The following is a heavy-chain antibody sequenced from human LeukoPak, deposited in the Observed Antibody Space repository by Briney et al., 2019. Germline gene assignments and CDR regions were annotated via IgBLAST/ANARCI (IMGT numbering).Heavy chain of an antibody. CDR3: ARDPYYYDSSGRIPYWYFDL. Sequence: ASVTVSCEASGYTFTSYYMHWVRQAPGQGLEWMGIINPSGDSTTYAQKFQGRVTMTRDTSTSTVYMELSSLTSEDTAVYYCARDPYYYDSSGRIPYWYFDLWGRGTLVTVSS. CDR2: INPSGDST. D-gene: IGHD3-22*01. CDR1: GYTFTSYY. J-gene: IGHJ2*01. V-gene: IGHV1-46*01.